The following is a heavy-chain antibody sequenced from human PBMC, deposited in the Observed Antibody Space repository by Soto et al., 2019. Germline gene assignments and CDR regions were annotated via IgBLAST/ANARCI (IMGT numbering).Heavy chain of an antibody. Sequence: GGSLRLSCAASGFTFSSYSMNWVRQAPGKGLEWVSYISSSSSTIYYADSVKGRFTISRDNAKNSLYLQMNSLRDEDTAVYYCARDPPPRDPTGTLYYFDYWGQGTLVTVSS. CDR1: GFTFSSYS. J-gene: IGHJ4*02. CDR2: ISSSSSTI. D-gene: IGHD3-10*01. CDR3: ARDPPPRDPTGTLYYFDY. V-gene: IGHV3-48*02.